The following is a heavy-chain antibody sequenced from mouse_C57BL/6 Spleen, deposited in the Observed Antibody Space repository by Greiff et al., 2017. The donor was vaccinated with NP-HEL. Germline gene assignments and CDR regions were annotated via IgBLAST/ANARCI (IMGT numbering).Heavy chain of an antibody. CDR1: GFTFSDYY. D-gene: IGHD2-2*01. Sequence: EVKLVESEGGLVQPGSSMKLSCTASGFTFSDYYMAWVRQVPEKGLEWGANINYDGSSTYYLDSLKSRFIISRDNAKNILYLQMSSLKSEDTATYYCAREGAEGYGDYFDYWGQGTTLTVSS. CDR2: INYDGSST. J-gene: IGHJ2*01. CDR3: AREGAEGYGDYFDY. V-gene: IGHV5-16*01.